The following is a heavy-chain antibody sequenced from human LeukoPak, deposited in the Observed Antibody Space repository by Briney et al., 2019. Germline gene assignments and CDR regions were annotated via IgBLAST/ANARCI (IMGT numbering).Heavy chain of an antibody. J-gene: IGHJ3*02. CDR3: TRVFLKSYSDAFDI. V-gene: IGHV3-73*01. CDR1: GFTFSGFA. D-gene: IGHD1-26*01. CDR2: IRSKAHNYAT. Sequence: GGSLRLSCAASGFTFSGFAFHWVRQASGKGLEWVGRIRSKAHNYATVYAASVKGRFTISRDDSKNATYLQTNSLKTEDTAVYYCTRVFLKSYSDAFDIWGQGTMVTVSS.